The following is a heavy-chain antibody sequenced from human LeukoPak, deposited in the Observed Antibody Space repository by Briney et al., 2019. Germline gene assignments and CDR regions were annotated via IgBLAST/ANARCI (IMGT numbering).Heavy chain of an antibody. CDR3: AASSGVTLGRF. Sequence: PSETLSLTCTVSGGSVSSGSYYWSWIRQPPGKGLEWIGYIYYSGSTNYNPSLKSRVTMSVDTSMNQISLKLSSLTAADTAVYYCAASSGVTLGRFWGQGTLVTVSS. D-gene: IGHD3-16*01. V-gene: IGHV4-61*01. CDR1: GGSVSSGSYY. CDR2: IYYSGST. J-gene: IGHJ4*02.